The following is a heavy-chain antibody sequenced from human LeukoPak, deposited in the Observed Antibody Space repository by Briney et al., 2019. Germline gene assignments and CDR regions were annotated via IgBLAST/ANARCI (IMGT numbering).Heavy chain of an antibody. V-gene: IGHV3-23*01. D-gene: IGHD3-3*01. Sequence: PGGSLRLSCAASGFTFSSYAMSWVRQAPGKGLEWVSAIRRSSSSTYYADSVKGRFTISRDNSKNTLYLQMNSLRVEDTAVYYCAKVGFSEMEWLLYSDHWGQGTLVTVSS. J-gene: IGHJ4*02. CDR1: GFTFSSYA. CDR2: IRRSSSST. CDR3: AKVGFSEMEWLLYSDH.